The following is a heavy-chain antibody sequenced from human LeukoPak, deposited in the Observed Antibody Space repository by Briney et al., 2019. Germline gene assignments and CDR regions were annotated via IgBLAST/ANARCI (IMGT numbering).Heavy chain of an antibody. D-gene: IGHD6-25*01. CDR2: IIPIFGTA. V-gene: IGHV1-69*05. CDR3: ARGSSSGDYWYYYYYMDV. J-gene: IGHJ6*03. CDR1: GGTFSSYA. Sequence: SVKVSCKASGGTFSSYAISWVRQAPGQWLEWMGGIIPIFGTANYAQKFQGRVTITTDESTSTAYMELSSLRSEDTAVYYCARGSSSGDYWYYYYYMDVWGKGTTVTVSS.